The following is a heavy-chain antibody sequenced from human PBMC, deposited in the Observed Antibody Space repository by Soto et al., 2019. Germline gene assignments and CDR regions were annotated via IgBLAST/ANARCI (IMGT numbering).Heavy chain of an antibody. J-gene: IGHJ4*02. V-gene: IGHV5-51*01. CDR3: AIPRKSGIAAACTPYYFDY. CDR1: GYSFTSYW. D-gene: IGHD6-13*01. CDR2: IYPGDSDT. Sequence: PGESLKISCKGSGYSFTSYWIGWVRQMPGKGLEWMGIIYPGDSDTRYSPSFQGQVTISADKSISTAYLQWSSLKASDTAMYYCAIPRKSGIAAACTPYYFDYWGQGTLVTVSS.